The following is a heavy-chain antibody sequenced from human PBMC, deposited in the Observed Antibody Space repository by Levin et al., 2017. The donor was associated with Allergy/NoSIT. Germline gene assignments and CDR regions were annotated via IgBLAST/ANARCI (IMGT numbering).Heavy chain of an antibody. CDR1: GGSFSGYY. D-gene: IGHD3-10*01. Sequence: MPSETLSLTCAVYGGSFSGYYWSWIRQPPGKGLEWIGEINHSGSTNYNPSLKSRVTISVDTSKNQFSLKLSSVTAADTAVYYCARAPLYYYGSGSYSRFNWFDPWGQGTLVTVSS. J-gene: IGHJ5*02. CDR3: ARAPLYYYGSGSYSRFNWFDP. CDR2: INHSGST. V-gene: IGHV4-34*01.